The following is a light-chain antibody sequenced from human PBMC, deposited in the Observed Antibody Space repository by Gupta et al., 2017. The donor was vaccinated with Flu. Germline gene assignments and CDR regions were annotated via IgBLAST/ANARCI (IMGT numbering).Light chain of an antibody. CDR1: SSNIGSKY. V-gene: IGLV1-47*01. CDR3: AAWDDSLSGL. Sequence: QPVLTQPPPASGTPGQRVTISCSGSSSNIGSKYVYWYQQLPGTAPKPLIYRNNQRPSGVPVRFSGSKSGTSTSLAISGLRSEDEADYYCAAWDDSLSGLFGGGTKLTVL. CDR2: RNN. J-gene: IGLJ2*01.